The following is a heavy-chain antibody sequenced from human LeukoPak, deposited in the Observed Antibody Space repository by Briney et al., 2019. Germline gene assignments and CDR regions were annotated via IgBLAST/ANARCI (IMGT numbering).Heavy chain of an antibody. CDR3: ARGVYIAAAQYGY. D-gene: IGHD6-13*01. Sequence: SETLSLTCTVSGGSISSYYWSWIRQPPGKGLEWIGYIYYSGTTNYNPSLKSRVTISVDTSKNQFSLKLSSVTAADTAAYYCARGVYIAAAQYGYWGQGTLVTVSS. V-gene: IGHV4-59*01. CDR1: GGSISSYY. CDR2: IYYSGTT. J-gene: IGHJ4*02.